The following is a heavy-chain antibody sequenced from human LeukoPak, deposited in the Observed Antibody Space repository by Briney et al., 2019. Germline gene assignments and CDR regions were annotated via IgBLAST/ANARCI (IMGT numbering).Heavy chain of an antibody. V-gene: IGHV1-46*01. CDR1: GGTFSSYA. D-gene: IGHD5-12*01. J-gene: IGHJ6*02. Sequence: ASVKVSCKASGGTFSSYAISWVRQAPGQGLEWMGIINPSGGSTSYAQKFQGRVTMTRDTSTSTVYMELSSLRSKDTAVYYCARDMIKRESGYDPEEYYYYYYGMDVWGQGTTVTVSS. CDR2: INPSGGST. CDR3: ARDMIKRESGYDPEEYYYYYYGMDV.